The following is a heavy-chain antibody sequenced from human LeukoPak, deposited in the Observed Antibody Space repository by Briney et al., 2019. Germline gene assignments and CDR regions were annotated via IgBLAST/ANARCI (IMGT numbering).Heavy chain of an antibody. CDR2: INHSGST. CDR1: GGSFSGYY. J-gene: IGHJ4*02. D-gene: IGHD3-22*01. Sequence: PSETLSLTCAVYGGSFSGYYWSWIRQPPGKGLEWIGEINHSGSTNYNPSLKSRVTISVGTSKNQFSLKLSSVTAADTAVYYCARTYYYDSSGYYFFDYWGQGTLVTVSS. CDR3: ARTYYYDSSGYYFFDY. V-gene: IGHV4-34*01.